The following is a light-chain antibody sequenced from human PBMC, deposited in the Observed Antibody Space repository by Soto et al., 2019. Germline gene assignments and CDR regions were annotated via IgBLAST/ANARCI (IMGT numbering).Light chain of an antibody. J-gene: IGKJ2*01. CDR2: GSS. Sequence: EVVLTQSPGTLSLSPGERATLSCRASQSVSNNYFAWYQQKPGQAPRLLIFGSSDRATGIPDRFSGSGSGTDLTLTISRLEPEDIVVYYCQQYGSSPPYTFGQGTKLKLK. CDR1: QSVSNNY. CDR3: QQYGSSPPYT. V-gene: IGKV3-20*01.